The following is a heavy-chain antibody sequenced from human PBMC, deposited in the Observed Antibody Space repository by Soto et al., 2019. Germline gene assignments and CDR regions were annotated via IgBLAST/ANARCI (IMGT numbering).Heavy chain of an antibody. J-gene: IGHJ6*02. Sequence: VQRGRSGVEVKKPGASLRASSRAPGYTFRVSAIPGVGQAPGQGLEGLGWISVYSGKTSYAQKLQDRVTMSTDTSTSTAYMELRSLRSDDTAFYYCARSAMAGDYYYYGMDVWGRGTTVTVSS. CDR2: ISVYSGKT. V-gene: IGHV1-18*04. CDR1: GYTFRVSA. D-gene: IGHD6-19*01. CDR3: ARSAMAGDYYYYGMDV.